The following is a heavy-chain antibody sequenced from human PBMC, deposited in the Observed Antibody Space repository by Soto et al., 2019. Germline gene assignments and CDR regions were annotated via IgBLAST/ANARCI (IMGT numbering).Heavy chain of an antibody. CDR3: AHRLPSIAAQTAGGYFDY. D-gene: IGHD6-6*01. J-gene: IGHJ4*02. CDR1: AFSLSTSGVG. Sequence: SGPTLVNPTQTLTVTFTFSAFSLSTSGVGVGWIRQPPGKALEWLALIYWNDDKRYSPSLKSRLTITKDTSKNQVVLTMTNMDPVDTATYYCAHRLPSIAAQTAGGYFDYWGQGTLVTVSS. V-gene: IGHV2-5*01. CDR2: IYWNDDK.